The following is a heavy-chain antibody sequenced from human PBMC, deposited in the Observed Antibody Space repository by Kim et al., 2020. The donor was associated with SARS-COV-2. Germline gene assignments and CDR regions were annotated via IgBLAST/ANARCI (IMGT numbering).Heavy chain of an antibody. V-gene: IGHV4-39*01. Sequence: YNPSLKSRVTISVDTSKNQFSLKLSSVTAADTAVYYCARQSSSWYYFDYWGQGTLVTVSS. J-gene: IGHJ4*02. D-gene: IGHD6-13*01. CDR3: ARQSSSWYYFDY.